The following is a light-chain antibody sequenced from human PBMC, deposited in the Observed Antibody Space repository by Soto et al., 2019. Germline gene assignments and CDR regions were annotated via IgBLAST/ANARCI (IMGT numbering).Light chain of an antibody. CDR2: AAS. V-gene: IGKV1-39*01. Sequence: DIQMTQSPSSLSASVGDRVTITCRASQSISSYLNWYQQKPGKAPKRLIYAASSLQSGVPSRFSGSRSGIGFTLTISSRQSEDFATYYCQQSYRTPCTFGQGTNVDMK. CDR1: QSISSY. J-gene: IGKJ1*01. CDR3: QQSYRTPCT.